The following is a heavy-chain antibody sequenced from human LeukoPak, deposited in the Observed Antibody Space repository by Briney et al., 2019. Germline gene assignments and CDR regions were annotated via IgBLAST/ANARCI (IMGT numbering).Heavy chain of an antibody. CDR1: GYTFTSYA. CDR3: ARVDRIRLAATYLGGANAFDI. CDR2: IIPIFGTA. J-gene: IGHJ3*02. Sequence: GASVKVSCKASGYTFTSYAMHWVRQAPGQGLEWMGGIIPIFGTANYAQKFQGRVTITADESTSTAYMELSSLRSEDTAVYYCARVDRIRLAATYLGGANAFDIWGQGTMVTVSS. V-gene: IGHV1-69*13. D-gene: IGHD2-15*01.